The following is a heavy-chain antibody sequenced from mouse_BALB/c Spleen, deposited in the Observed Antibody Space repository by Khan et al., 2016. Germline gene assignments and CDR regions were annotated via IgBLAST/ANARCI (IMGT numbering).Heavy chain of an antibody. J-gene: IGHJ2*01. CDR1: AYSITSGYY. Sequence: EVQLQESGPGLVKPSQSLSLTCSVTAYSITSGYYWNWIRQFPGNKLEWMGYISYDGSNNYNPSLKNRISITRDTSKNQFFLKLNSVTTEDTATXYCARGVVATDYWGQGTTLTVSS. CDR3: ARGVVATDY. V-gene: IGHV3-6*02. D-gene: IGHD1-1*01. CDR2: ISYDGSN.